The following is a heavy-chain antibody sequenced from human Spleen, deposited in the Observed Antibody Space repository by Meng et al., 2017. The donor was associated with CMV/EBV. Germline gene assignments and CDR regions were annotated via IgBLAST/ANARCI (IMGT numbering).Heavy chain of an antibody. CDR1: GFTFSSYA. CDR2: IWYDGSNK. D-gene: IGHD3-10*01. V-gene: IGHV3-33*06. CDR3: AKVGDGLWFGELLN. J-gene: IGHJ4*02. Sequence: GESLKISCAASGFTFSSYAMHWVRQAPGKGLEWVAVIWYDGSNKYYADSVKGRFTISRDNSKNTLYLQMNSLRAEDTAVYYCAKVGDGLWFGELLNWGQGTLVTSPQ.